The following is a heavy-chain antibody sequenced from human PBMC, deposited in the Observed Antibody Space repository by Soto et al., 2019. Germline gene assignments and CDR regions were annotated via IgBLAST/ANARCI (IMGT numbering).Heavy chain of an antibody. CDR2: VKPDGSAT. Sequence: GGSLRLSCAASGFTFSYYWMTWVRQAPGKGLEWVANVKPDGSATFYADSLKGRFTISRDNAKNSVSLQMDSLRADDTAVYYCARDRERVTVNGGIALGAMEVWGHGTTVTVSS. V-gene: IGHV3-7*03. D-gene: IGHD3-22*01. J-gene: IGHJ6*02. CDR3: ARDRERVTVNGGIALGAMEV. CDR1: GFTFSYYW.